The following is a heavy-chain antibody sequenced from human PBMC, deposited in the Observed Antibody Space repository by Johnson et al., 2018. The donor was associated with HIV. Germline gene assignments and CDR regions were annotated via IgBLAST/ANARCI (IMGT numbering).Heavy chain of an antibody. J-gene: IGHJ3*02. V-gene: IGHV3-74*01. CDR1: GFTFSSYW. Sequence: VQLVESGGGLVQPGGSLRLSCAASGFTFSSYWMHWVRQAPGKGLVWVSRINSDGSSTRYADSVKGRFTISRDNAKNSLYLQMNSLRPEDTAVYYCARDHGWSRGWLFDAFDIWGQGTLVIVSS. CDR3: ARDHGWSRGWLFDAFDI. CDR2: INSDGSST. D-gene: IGHD6-19*01.